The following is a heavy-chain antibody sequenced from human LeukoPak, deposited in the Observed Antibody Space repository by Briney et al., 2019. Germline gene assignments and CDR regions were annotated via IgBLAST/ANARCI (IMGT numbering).Heavy chain of an antibody. D-gene: IGHD3-22*01. Sequence: GGSRRLSCAASGFTISSYSMNWVRQAPGKGLEWVSSISSSSSYIYYADSVKGRFTISRDNAKNSLYLQMNSLRAEDTAVYYCATSSGLLSQFDYWGQGTLVTVSS. CDR2: ISSSSSYI. J-gene: IGHJ4*02. CDR1: GFTISSYS. CDR3: ATSSGLLSQFDY. V-gene: IGHV3-21*01.